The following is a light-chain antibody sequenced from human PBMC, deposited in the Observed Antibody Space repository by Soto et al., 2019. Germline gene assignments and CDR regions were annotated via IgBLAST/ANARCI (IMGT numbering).Light chain of an antibody. CDR2: DDN. J-gene: IGLJ1*01. V-gene: IGLV1-51*01. CDR3: GSWDSSLSAYV. Sequence: QSVLTQPPSVSAAPGQKVTISCSGSSSNIGGDSVSWHRQLPGTAPKLLIYDDNKRPSGIPDRFSGSKSGTSATLGITGFQTGDEADYYCGSWDSSLSAYVFGTGTKVTVL. CDR1: SSNIGGDS.